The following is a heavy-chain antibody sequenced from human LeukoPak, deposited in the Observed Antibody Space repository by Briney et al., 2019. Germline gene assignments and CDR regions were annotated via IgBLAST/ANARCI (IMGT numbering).Heavy chain of an antibody. J-gene: IGHJ4*02. D-gene: IGHD2-21*02. CDR1: GGSISSSSYY. V-gene: IGHV4-30-4*08. Sequence: KSSETLSLTCTVSGGSISSSSYYWGWIRQPPGKGLEWIGYISYTGTTYYNPSLKSRVTISEDTSKNLFSLKLNSVTAADTALYYCARLGTAPFDYWGQGTLVTVSS. CDR2: ISYTGTT. CDR3: ARLGTAPFDY.